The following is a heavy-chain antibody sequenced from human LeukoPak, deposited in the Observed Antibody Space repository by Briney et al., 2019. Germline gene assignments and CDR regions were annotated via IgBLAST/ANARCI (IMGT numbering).Heavy chain of an antibody. CDR1: GYTFTGYY. D-gene: IGHD6-13*01. Sequence: GASVKVSCKASGYTFTGYYMHWVRQAPGQGLEWMGRINPNSGGTNYAQKFQGRVTMTRDTSISTAYMELSRLRSDDTGLYYWARGSAVARRIAANCLYWRQGTLVTVSS. J-gene: IGHJ4*02. CDR2: INPNSGGT. V-gene: IGHV1-2*05. CDR3: ARGSAVARRIAANCLY.